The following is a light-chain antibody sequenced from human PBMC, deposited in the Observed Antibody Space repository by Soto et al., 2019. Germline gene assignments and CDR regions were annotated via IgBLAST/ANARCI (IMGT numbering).Light chain of an antibody. J-gene: IGLJ1*01. Sequence: QSALTQPASVSGSPGHAITISCTGTSSDVGAYNFVSWYQHYPDKAPKVVIYDVANRPSGVSYRFSASKSGNTASLTISGLQAEDEADYSCMSFTSSNTYVFGTGTKLTVL. CDR2: DVA. V-gene: IGLV2-14*03. CDR1: SSDVGAYNF. CDR3: MSFTSSNTYV.